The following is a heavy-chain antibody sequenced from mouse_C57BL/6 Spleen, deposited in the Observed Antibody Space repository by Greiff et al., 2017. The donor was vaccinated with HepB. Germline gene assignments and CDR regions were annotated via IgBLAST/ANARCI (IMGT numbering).Heavy chain of an antibody. CDR2: IDPSDSYT. V-gene: IGHV1-69*01. CDR3: ARSYGNYEPGAMDY. J-gene: IGHJ4*01. CDR1: GYTFTSYW. Sequence: QVQLQQPGAELVMPGASVKLSCKASGYTFTSYWMHWVKQRPGQGLEWIGEIDPSDSYTNYNQKFKGKSTLTVDKSSSTAYMQLSSLTSEDSAVYYCARSYGNYEPGAMDYWGQGTSVTVSS. D-gene: IGHD2-10*02.